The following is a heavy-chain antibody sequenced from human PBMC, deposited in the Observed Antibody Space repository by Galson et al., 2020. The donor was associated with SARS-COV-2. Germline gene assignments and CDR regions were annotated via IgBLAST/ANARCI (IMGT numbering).Heavy chain of an antibody. CDR1: GYTFTSNC. Sequence: ASVKVSCKDSGYTFTSNCISWMRQAPGQGLEWMGWNANYAQKFQGRVTMTTDTSTTTAYMELRGLSSDDTAVYYCARFSYRSGYPSFDYLGQGTLVTVSA. CDR3: ARFSYRSGYPSFDY. J-gene: IGHJ4*02. V-gene: IGHV1-18*01. D-gene: IGHD3-22*01.